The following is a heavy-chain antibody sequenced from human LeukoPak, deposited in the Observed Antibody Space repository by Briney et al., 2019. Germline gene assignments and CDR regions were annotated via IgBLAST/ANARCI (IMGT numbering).Heavy chain of an antibody. CDR1: GFTFSDYY. V-gene: IGHV3-11*01. D-gene: IGHD1-26*01. J-gene: IGHJ4*02. CDR2: ISSSGTTI. CDR3: ARDYRSTFDY. Sequence: PGGSLRLSCAASGFTFSDYYMSWIRQAPGKGLEWVSYISSSGTTISYTDSVKGRFTISRDNAKNSLYQQMNSLRAEDTAVYYCARDYRSTFDYWGQETLVTVSS.